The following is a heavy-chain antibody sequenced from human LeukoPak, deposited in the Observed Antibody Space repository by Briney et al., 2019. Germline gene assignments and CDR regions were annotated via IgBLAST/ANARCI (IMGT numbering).Heavy chain of an antibody. CDR1: GYTFTSHD. D-gene: IGHD1-26*01. J-gene: IGHJ4*02. Sequence: ASVKVSCRASGYTFTSHDINWVRQAPGQGLEGMGWMNPDTGNTGYAQKFQGRVTMTSNTSMSTAYMELSSLRSEDTAVYYCARGALGGRALLNCWGQGTLVTVSS. CDR3: ARGALGGRALLNC. CDR2: MNPDTGNT. V-gene: IGHV1-8*01.